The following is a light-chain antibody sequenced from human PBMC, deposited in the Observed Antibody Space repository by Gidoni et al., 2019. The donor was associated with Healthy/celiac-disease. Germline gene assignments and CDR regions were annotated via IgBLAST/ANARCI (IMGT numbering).Light chain of an antibody. Sequence: DFQMTQSPSSLSASVGDRVTITCRASQSISSYLNWYQQKPGKAPKLLIYAASSLQSGVPSRFSGRGSGTDFTLTISSLQPEDFATYYCQQSYRTPPSFXQXTKLEIK. CDR2: AAS. CDR3: QQSYRTPPS. CDR1: QSISSY. V-gene: IGKV1-39*01. J-gene: IGKJ2*01.